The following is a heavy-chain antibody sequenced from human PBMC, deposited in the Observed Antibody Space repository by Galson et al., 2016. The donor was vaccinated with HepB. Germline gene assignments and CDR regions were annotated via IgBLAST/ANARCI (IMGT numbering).Heavy chain of an antibody. J-gene: IGHJ6*02. CDR1: GYTFTSYD. D-gene: IGHD5-12*01. V-gene: IGHV1-8*01. CDR3: ARPSLLGYSGYYCYGMVV. Sequence: SVKVSCKASGYTFTSYDINWVRQATGQGLEWMGWLNPNSDNTGYAQKFQGRVTMTRNTFISTAYMELCSLRSEDTAVYYCARPSLLGYSGYYCYGMVVGGPGTTDTVSS. CDR2: LNPNSDNT.